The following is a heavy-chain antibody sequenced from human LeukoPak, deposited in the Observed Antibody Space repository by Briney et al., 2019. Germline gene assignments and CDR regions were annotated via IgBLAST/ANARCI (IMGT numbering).Heavy chain of an antibody. CDR3: TRGRYYLDS. J-gene: IGHJ4*02. CDR2: FNSDGRST. D-gene: IGHD4-17*01. CDR1: GFTFSTYW. V-gene: IGHV3-74*01. Sequence: GGSLRLSCAASGFTFSTYWMHWVRQAPGKGLVWVSRFNSDGRSTYYADSVKGRFTISRDNAKNTLYLQMNSLRAEDTAVYYCTRGRYYLDSWGQGTLVTVSS.